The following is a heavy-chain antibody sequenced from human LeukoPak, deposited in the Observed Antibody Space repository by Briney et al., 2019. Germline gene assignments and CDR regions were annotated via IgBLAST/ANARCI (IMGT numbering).Heavy chain of an antibody. CDR3: ARLTGGYSYGPVDY. CDR1: GGSISSSSYP. J-gene: IGHJ4*02. D-gene: IGHD5-18*01. V-gene: IGHV4-39*01. Sequence: SETLSLTCTVSGGSISSSSYPWGWIRQPPGKGLEWIGSIYYSGNTYYNPSLKSRVTISVDTSKNQFSLKLTSVTAADTAVYYCARLTGGYSYGPVDYWGQGTLVTVSS. CDR2: IYYSGNT.